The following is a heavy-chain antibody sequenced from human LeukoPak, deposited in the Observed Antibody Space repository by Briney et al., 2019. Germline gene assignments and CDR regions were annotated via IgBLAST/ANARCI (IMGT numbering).Heavy chain of an antibody. D-gene: IGHD6-13*01. J-gene: IGHJ4*02. Sequence: PGGSLRLSCAASGFTLSSYAVSWVRQAPGKGLEWVSGMSGSGGNTYYADSVKGRFTISRDISKNTLYLQVSSLTAEDTAVYYCARGTAAAGFDYWGQGTLVTVSS. V-gene: IGHV3-23*01. CDR2: MSGSGGNT. CDR3: ARGTAAAGFDY. CDR1: GFTLSSYA.